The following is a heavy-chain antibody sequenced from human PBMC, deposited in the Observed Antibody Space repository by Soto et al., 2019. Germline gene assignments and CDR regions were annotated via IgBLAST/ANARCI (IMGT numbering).Heavy chain of an antibody. CDR3: ASSVSRWCSGGRCYTGRYAMDV. V-gene: IGHV5-51*01. Sequence: GESLKISCKGSGYNFTSYWIAWVRQMPGKGLEWMGIIYPGDSDITYSPSFQGQVTISADKTISTAYVQWSSLKASDTAMYYCASSVSRWCSGGRCYTGRYAMDVWGQGTRVTVSS. D-gene: IGHD2-15*01. J-gene: IGHJ6*02. CDR1: GYNFTSYW. CDR2: IYPGDSDI.